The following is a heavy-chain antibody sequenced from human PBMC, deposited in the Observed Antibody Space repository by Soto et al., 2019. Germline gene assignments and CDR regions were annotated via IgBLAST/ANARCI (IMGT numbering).Heavy chain of an antibody. D-gene: IGHD3-3*01. CDR3: ARGTPSDYDFWSGYGKAPDYYGMDV. Sequence: GGSLRLSCAASGFTFSSYGMHWVRQAPGKGLEWVAVIWYDGSNKYYADSVKGRFTISRDNSKNTLYLQMNSLRAEDTAVYYCARGTPSDYDFWSGYGKAPDYYGMDVWGQGTTVTVSS. V-gene: IGHV3-33*01. CDR2: IWYDGSNK. J-gene: IGHJ6*02. CDR1: GFTFSSYG.